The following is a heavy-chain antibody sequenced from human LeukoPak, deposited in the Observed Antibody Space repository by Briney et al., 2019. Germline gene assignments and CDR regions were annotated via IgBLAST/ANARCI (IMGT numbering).Heavy chain of an antibody. CDR3: ARDLGQLGMDV. Sequence: ASVKVSCKASGYTFTDYYMHWVRQAPGQGLEWMGWIDPNSGGTNYAQKFQGWVTMTRDTSISTAYMELSRLSSDDTAVYYCARDLGQLGMDVWGQGTTVTVSS. J-gene: IGHJ6*02. CDR1: GYTFTDYY. V-gene: IGHV1-2*04. CDR2: IDPNSGGT.